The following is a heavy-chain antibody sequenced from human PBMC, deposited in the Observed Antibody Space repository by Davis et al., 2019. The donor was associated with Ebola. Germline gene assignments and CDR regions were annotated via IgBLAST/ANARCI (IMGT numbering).Heavy chain of an antibody. CDR1: GGSTTNYF. CDR3: ARGNYGDYIVLYYYNMDV. CDR2: IHYLGNT. D-gene: IGHD4-17*01. V-gene: IGHV4-59*01. Sequence: SETLSLTCTVSGGSTTNYFWSWIRQPPGKGLEWIGNIHYLGNTNYNPSLKSRVTMSVDTSKNQFSLKLSSVTAADTAVYYCARGNYGDYIVLYYYNMDVWGQGTTVTVSS. J-gene: IGHJ6*02.